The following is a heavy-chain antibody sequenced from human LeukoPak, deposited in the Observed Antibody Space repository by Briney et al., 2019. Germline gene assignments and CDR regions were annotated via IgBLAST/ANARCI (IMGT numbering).Heavy chain of an antibody. D-gene: IGHD3-9*01. CDR2: IYGYNGNT. J-gene: IGHJ4*02. CDR1: GYTFTTYG. Sequence: ALVKVSCKTSGYTFTTYGLSWVRQAPGQGLEWMGWIYGYNGNTNYAPKFQDRVTMTTDTSTRTAYMELKNLRSDDTAVYYCALGDILTGYWAEYFVYWGQGTLVAVSS. CDR3: ALGDILTGYWAEYFVY. V-gene: IGHV1-18*01.